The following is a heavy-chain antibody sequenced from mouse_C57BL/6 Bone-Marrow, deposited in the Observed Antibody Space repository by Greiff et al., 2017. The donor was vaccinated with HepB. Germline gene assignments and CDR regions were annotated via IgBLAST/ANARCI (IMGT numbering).Heavy chain of an antibody. D-gene: IGHD1-1*01. V-gene: IGHV5-6*01. J-gene: IGHJ4*01. CDR1: GFTFSSYG. Sequence: EVMLVESGGDLVKPGGSLKLSCAASGFTFSSYGMSWVRQTPDKRLEWVATISSGGSYTYYPDSVKGRFTISRDNAKNTLYLQMSSLKSEDTAMYYCARHATTVVADYWGQGTSVTVSS. CDR3: ARHATTVVADY. CDR2: ISSGGSYT.